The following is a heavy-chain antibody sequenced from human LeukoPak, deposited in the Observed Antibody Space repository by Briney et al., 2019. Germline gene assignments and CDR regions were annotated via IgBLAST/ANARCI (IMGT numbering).Heavy chain of an antibody. Sequence: GGSLRLSCAASGFTFSSYGMHWVRQAPGKGLEWVAFIRYDGSNKYYADSVKGRFTISRDNSKNTLDLQMNSLRGEDTAVYYCAKTRTIFGVVGYMDVWGKGTTVTVSS. CDR2: IRYDGSNK. CDR3: AKTRTIFGVVGYMDV. D-gene: IGHD3-3*01. V-gene: IGHV3-30*02. CDR1: GFTFSSYG. J-gene: IGHJ6*03.